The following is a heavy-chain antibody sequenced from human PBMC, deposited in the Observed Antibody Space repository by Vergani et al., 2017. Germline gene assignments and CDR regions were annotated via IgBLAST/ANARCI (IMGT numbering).Heavy chain of an antibody. CDR2: INSDGSST. D-gene: IGHD3-16*01. J-gene: IGHJ5*02. Sequence: EVQLVGSGGGLVQPGGSLRLSCEGSGFTFSSNWMHWVRQVPGKGLEWVSRINSDGSSTSYADSVRGRFTISRDNAKNTLYLQMNSLRAEDTAVYYCGRELGIPWGQGTLVTVSS. CDR1: GFTFSSNW. V-gene: IGHV3-74*01. CDR3: GRELGIP.